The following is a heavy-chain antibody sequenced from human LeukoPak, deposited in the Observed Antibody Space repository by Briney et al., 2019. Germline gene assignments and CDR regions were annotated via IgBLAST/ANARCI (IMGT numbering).Heavy chain of an antibody. V-gene: IGHV4-61*05. CDR3: ARLTMVRGVTTLDY. CDR2: IYYSGST. D-gene: IGHD3-10*01. Sequence: SETLSLTCTVSGGSISSSSYYWGWIRQPPGKGLEWIGYIYYSGSTNYNPSHKSRVTISVDTSKNQFSLKLSSVTAADTAVYYCARLTMVRGVTTLDYWGQGTLVTVSS. CDR1: GGSISSSSYY. J-gene: IGHJ4*02.